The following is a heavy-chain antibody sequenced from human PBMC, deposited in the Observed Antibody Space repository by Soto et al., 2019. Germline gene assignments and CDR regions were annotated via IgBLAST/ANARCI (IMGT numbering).Heavy chain of an antibody. CDR2: ISASGGST. D-gene: IGHD2-2*01. V-gene: IGHV3-23*01. CDR1: GFTFSTYA. J-gene: IGHJ4*02. CDR3: ARDYLVVPHRVIDY. Sequence: PGGSLRLSCAASGFTFSTYAMTWVRQAPGKGLEWVSAISASGGSTYYADSVKGRFTISRDNSKNTLYLQMNSLRVEDTAVYYCARDYLVVPHRVIDYWGQGTLVTVSS.